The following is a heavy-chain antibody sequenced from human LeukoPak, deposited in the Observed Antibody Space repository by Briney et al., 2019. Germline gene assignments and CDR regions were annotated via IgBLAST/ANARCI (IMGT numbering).Heavy chain of an antibody. D-gene: IGHD3-22*01. CDR3: ARDLVFLRGFYYDTSGFNY. J-gene: IGHJ4*02. Sequence: PSETLSLTCTVSGDSIRSYYWSWIRQPPGKGLEWIGYLYYSGSTNYNPSLKSRVTMSVDTSKNQFSLKLSSVTAADTAVYYCARDLVFLRGFYYDTSGFNYWGQGSLVTVSS. V-gene: IGHV4-59*12. CDR2: LYYSGST. CDR1: GDSIRSYY.